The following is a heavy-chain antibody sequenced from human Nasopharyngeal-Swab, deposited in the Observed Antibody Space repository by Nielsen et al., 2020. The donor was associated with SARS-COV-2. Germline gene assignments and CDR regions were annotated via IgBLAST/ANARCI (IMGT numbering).Heavy chain of an antibody. CDR2: ISSSSYI. J-gene: IGHJ5*02. Sequence: GGSLRLSCAASGFTFSSYSMNWVRQAPGKGLEWVSSISSSSYIYYADSVKGRFTISRDNAKNSLYLQMNSLRAEDTAVYYCAGTAAGLRYNWFDPWGQGTLVTVSS. CDR3: AGTAAGLRYNWFDP. D-gene: IGHD6-13*01. CDR1: GFTFSSYS. V-gene: IGHV3-21*01.